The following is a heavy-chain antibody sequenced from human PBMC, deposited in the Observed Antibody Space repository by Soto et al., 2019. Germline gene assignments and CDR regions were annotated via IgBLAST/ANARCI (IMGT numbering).Heavy chain of an antibody. CDR1: GYTFTTFW. Sequence: GESLKISCTGFGYTFTTFWISWVRQMPGRGLEWMGRIDPRDSYTNYSPSFQGHVTISGDKSISTVYLQWASLKASDTAMYYCVRLYCSSCTCDSWFDPWGQGTLVTVSS. CDR2: IDPRDSYT. J-gene: IGHJ5*02. CDR3: VRLYCSSCTCDSWFDP. V-gene: IGHV5-10-1*01. D-gene: IGHD2-2*01.